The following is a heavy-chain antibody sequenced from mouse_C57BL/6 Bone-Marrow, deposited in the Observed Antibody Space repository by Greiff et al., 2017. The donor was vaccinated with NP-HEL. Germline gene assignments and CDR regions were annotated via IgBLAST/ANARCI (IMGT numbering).Heavy chain of an antibody. V-gene: IGHV14-1*01. D-gene: IGHD1-1*01. CDR2: IDPEDGDT. CDR1: GFNITYYY. CDR3: TRWGTTVVAPLDY. J-gene: IGHJ2*01. Sequence: VQLLQSGAELVRPGASVKLSCTASGFNITYYYMHWVKQRPEQGLEWIGRIDPEDGDTDYAPKFQGKSTITADTSSNTAYLQLSSLTSEDTAVYYCTRWGTTVVAPLDYWGQGTTLTVSS.